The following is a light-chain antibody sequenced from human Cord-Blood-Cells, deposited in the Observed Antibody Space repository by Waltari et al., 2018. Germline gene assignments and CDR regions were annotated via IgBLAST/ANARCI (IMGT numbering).Light chain of an antibody. Sequence: QSVLTQPPSASGTPGQRVTISCSGSSSNIGSNYVYWYQHLPGTAPKLLIYRNNQRPSGGPYRFSGAKSGTSASLAISGLRSEDEADYYCAAWDDSLSGPWVFGGGTKLTV. V-gene: IGLV1-47*01. CDR2: RNN. J-gene: IGLJ3*02. CDR3: AAWDDSLSGPWV. CDR1: SSNIGSNY.